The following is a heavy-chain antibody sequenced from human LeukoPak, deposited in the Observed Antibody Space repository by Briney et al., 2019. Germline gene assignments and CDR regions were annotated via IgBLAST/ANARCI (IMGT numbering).Heavy chain of an antibody. J-gene: IGHJ4*02. CDR2: ISYDGSNK. CDR1: GFTFISYS. D-gene: IGHD3-3*01. V-gene: IGHV3-30*02. CDR3: AKDLRGGNDY. Sequence: PGGSLRLSCAASGFTFISYSIHWVRQAPGKGLEWVAVISYDGSNKYYADSVKGRFTISRDNSKNTLYLQMNSLRAEDTAVYYCAKDLRGGNDYWGQGTLVTVSS.